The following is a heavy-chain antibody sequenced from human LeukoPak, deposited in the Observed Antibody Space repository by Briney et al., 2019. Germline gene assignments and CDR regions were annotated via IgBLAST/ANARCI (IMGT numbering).Heavy chain of an antibody. D-gene: IGHD2-8*02. Sequence: SETLSLTCAVYGGSFSGYYWSWIRQPPGKGLEWIGEINHSGSPNYNPSLKNRVTISVDTSKNQFSLKLSSVTAADTAVYYCARILAYGWGKQHNWFDPWGQRTLVTVSS. CDR1: GGSFSGYY. V-gene: IGHV4-34*01. CDR2: INHSGSP. CDR3: ARILAYGWGKQHNWFDP. J-gene: IGHJ5*02.